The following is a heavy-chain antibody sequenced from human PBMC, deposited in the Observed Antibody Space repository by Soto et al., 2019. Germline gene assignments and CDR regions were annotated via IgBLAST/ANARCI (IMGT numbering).Heavy chain of an antibody. J-gene: IGHJ6*02. V-gene: IGHV1-18*01. CDR3: ARDPAITEVYYYGMDV. Sequence: QVQLVQSGAEVKKPGASVKVSCKASGYTFTSYGISWVRQAPGQGLEWMGWISAYNGNTNYAQKLQGRVTMTTDTSTRTAYMELRSLRSDDTAVYYCARDPAITEVYYYGMDVWGQGTTVTVSS. D-gene: IGHD2-2*01. CDR1: GYTFTSYG. CDR2: ISAYNGNT.